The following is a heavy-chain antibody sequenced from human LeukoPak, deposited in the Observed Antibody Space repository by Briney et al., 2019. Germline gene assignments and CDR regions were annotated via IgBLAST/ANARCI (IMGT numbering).Heavy chain of an antibody. CDR2: ISSSSTYK. Sequence: GASLRLSCEASGFTFSTYSMIWVRQAPGKGLEWVSLISSSSTYKYYADSVKGRFTIPRDNAKNSLYLQMDSLRAEDTAVYYCASEVAARGQVDDYWGQGTLVTVSS. D-gene: IGHD2-15*01. J-gene: IGHJ4*02. CDR3: ASEVAARGQVDDY. V-gene: IGHV3-21*01. CDR1: GFTFSTYS.